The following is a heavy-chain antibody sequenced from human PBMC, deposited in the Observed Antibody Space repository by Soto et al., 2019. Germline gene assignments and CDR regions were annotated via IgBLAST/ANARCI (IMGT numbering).Heavy chain of an antibody. CDR1: GFTFINYA. V-gene: IGHV3-23*01. CDR2: ISGSGHGT. CDR3: AKHLRDDVDSWRIAGCFDS. D-gene: IGHD4-17*01. J-gene: IGHJ5*01. Sequence: GGSLRLSCAASGFTFINYAMTWVRQAPGKGLEWIAAISGSGHGTYYADSLKGRFTISRDNSQNTLYLQMNTLRAEDTAVYYFAKHLRDDVDSWRIAGCFDSWGQGTLVTVSS.